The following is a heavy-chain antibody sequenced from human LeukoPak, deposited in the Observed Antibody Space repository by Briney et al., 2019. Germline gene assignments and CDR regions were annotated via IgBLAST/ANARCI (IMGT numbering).Heavy chain of an antibody. V-gene: IGHV4-34*01. CDR3: AMGWLRLIHY. Sequence: KTSETLSLTCTVSGGSISSYYWSWIRQPPGKGLEWIGEINHSGSTNYNPSLKSRVTISVDTSKNQFSLKLSSVTAADTAVYYCAMGWLRLIHYWGQGTLVTVSS. CDR1: GGSISSYY. D-gene: IGHD5-12*01. J-gene: IGHJ4*02. CDR2: INHSGST.